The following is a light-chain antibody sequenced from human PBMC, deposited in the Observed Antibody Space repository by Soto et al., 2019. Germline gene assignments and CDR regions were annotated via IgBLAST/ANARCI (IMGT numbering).Light chain of an antibody. Sequence: QSVLTQPPSASGTHGQRGTISCSGSSSNIGSNTVNWYQQLPGTAPKLLIYSNNQRPSGVPDRFSGSKSGTSASLAISGLQSEDEADYYCAAWDDSLKGVFGTGTRSPS. J-gene: IGLJ1*01. CDR3: AAWDDSLKGV. CDR1: SSNIGSNT. CDR2: SNN. V-gene: IGLV1-44*01.